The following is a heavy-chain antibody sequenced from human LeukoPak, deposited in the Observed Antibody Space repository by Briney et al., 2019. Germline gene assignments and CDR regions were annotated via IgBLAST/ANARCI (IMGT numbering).Heavy chain of an antibody. Sequence: GGSLRLSCAASGFTFSTYEMNWVRQAPGKGLEWVSSISSSSSYIYYADSVKGRFTISRDNAKNSLYLQMNSLRAEDTAVYYCARGGPLDASGSDAFDIWGQGTMVTVSS. CDR1: GFTFSTYE. J-gene: IGHJ3*02. D-gene: IGHD6-19*01. CDR2: ISSSSSYI. CDR3: ARGGPLDASGSDAFDI. V-gene: IGHV3-21*01.